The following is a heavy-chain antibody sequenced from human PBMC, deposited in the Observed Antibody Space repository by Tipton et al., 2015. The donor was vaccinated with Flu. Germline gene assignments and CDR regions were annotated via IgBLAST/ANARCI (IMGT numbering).Heavy chain of an antibody. D-gene: IGHD3-22*01. CDR1: GYSISDGYY. V-gene: IGHV4-38-2*02. CDR3: AREKDENYFDSSGYYGVDH. CDR2: IYHRGT. Sequence: TLSLTCAVSGYSISDGYYWGWIRQPPGKGLEWIGSIYHRGTNSNPSLKGRVTIPIDTPKNQFSLRLSSMTAADTATYYCAREKDENYFDSSGYYGVDHWGQGTLVTVSS. J-gene: IGHJ4*02.